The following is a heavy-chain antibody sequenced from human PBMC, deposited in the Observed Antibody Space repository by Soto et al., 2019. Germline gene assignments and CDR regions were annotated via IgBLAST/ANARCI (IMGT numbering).Heavy chain of an antibody. CDR3: AGDRTTVVTQYYYGMDV. CDR2: IYSGGST. D-gene: IGHD4-17*01. Sequence: GGSLRLSCAASGFTVSSNYMSWVRQAPGKGLEWVSVIYSGGSTYYADSVKGRFTISRDNSKNTLYLQMNSLRAEDTAVYYCAGDRTTVVTQYYYGMDVWGQGTTVTVSS. V-gene: IGHV3-53*01. CDR1: GFTVSSNY. J-gene: IGHJ6*02.